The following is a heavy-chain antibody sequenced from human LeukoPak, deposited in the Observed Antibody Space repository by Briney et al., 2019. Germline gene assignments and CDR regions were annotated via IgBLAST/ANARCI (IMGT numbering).Heavy chain of an antibody. CDR1: GGTFSSYA. Sequence: ASMKVSCKASGGTFSSYAISWVRQAPGQGLEWMGGIIPIFGTANYAQKFQGRVTITTDESTSTAYMELSSLRSEDTAVYYCARELWSGGKDYWGQGTLVTVSS. D-gene: IGHD3-3*01. CDR3: ARELWSGGKDY. J-gene: IGHJ4*02. V-gene: IGHV1-69*05. CDR2: IIPIFGTA.